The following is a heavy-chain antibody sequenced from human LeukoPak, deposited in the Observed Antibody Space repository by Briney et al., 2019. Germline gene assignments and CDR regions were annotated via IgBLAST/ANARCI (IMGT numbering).Heavy chain of an antibody. CDR1: GGSFSGYY. J-gene: IGHJ3*02. CDR2: INHSGST. Sequence: KPSETLSLTCAVYGGSFSGYYWSWIRQPPGKGLEWIGEINHSGSTNYNPSLKSRVTISVDTSKNQFSLKLSSVTAADTAVYYCARVPQYLMVRGKRNVAFDIWGQGTMVTVSS. V-gene: IGHV4-34*01. D-gene: IGHD3-10*01. CDR3: ARVPQYLMVRGKRNVAFDI.